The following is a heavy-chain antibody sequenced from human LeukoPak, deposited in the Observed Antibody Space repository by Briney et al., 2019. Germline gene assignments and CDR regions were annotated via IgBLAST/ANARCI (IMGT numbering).Heavy chain of an antibody. CDR2: IYYSGST. Sequence: PSETLSLTCTVSGGSISSGGYYWSWIRQHPGKGLEWIGYIYYSGSTYYNPSLKSRVTISVDTSKNQFSLKLSSVTAADTAVYYCARGGFHYYDSIRRIDAFDIWGQGTMVTVSS. CDR1: GGSISSGGYY. CDR3: ARGGFHYYDSIRRIDAFDI. J-gene: IGHJ3*02. D-gene: IGHD3-22*01. V-gene: IGHV4-31*03.